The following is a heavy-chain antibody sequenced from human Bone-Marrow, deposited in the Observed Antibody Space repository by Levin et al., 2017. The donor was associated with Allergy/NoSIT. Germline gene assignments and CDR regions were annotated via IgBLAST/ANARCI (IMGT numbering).Heavy chain of an antibody. J-gene: IGHJ5*02. D-gene: IGHD2-2*01. V-gene: IGHV2-5*01. CDR1: GFSLSTSEVG. CDR2: IYWNDDK. CDR3: AHRRDCIGIDCYAWFDP. Sequence: SGPTLVKPTQTLTLTCTFSGFSLSTSEVGVGWIRQPPGKALEWLALIYWNDDKRYSPSLKSRVTITKDTSKNQVVLTMTNMDPVDTATYYCAHRRDCIGIDCYAWFDPWGQGTLVTVSS.